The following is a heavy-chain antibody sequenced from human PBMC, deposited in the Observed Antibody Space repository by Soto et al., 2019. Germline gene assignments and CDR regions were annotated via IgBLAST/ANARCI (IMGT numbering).Heavy chain of an antibody. V-gene: IGHV3-23*01. CDR2: FRTGGDDGTT. Sequence: PGGSLRLSCAASGFTFSNYAMSWVRQAPGKGLEWVSGFRTGGDDGTTYYADSVKGRFTISRDNSKNTLFLQMNSLGVEDTAIYYCAKKVNSGPGSQYFDYWGQGTLVTVSS. D-gene: IGHD3-10*01. CDR3: AKKVNSGPGSQYFDY. J-gene: IGHJ4*02. CDR1: GFTFSNYA.